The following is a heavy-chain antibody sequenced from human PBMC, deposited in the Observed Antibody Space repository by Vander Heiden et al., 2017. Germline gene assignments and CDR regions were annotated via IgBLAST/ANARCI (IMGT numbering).Heavy chain of an antibody. Sequence: QGQLVESGGGVFQPGRSLRLSCAASGFTFSSYGMHWVRQAPGKGLEWVAVIWYDGSNKYYADSVKGRFTISRDNSKNTLYLQMNSLRAEDTAVYYCARDWGAGPYYFDYWGQGTLVTVSS. J-gene: IGHJ4*02. CDR2: IWYDGSNK. CDR3: ARDWGAGPYYFDY. D-gene: IGHD3-16*01. CDR1: GFTFSSYG. V-gene: IGHV3-33*01.